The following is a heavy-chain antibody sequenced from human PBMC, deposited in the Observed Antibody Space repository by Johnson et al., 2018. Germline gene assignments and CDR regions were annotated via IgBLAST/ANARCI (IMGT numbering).Heavy chain of an antibody. V-gene: IGHV3-23*04. CDR2: ISGSGGTA. J-gene: IGHJ6*03. D-gene: IGHD3-16*01. CDR3: AKQGGGEGYYYNYMEV. Sequence: EVQLVESGGGLVQPGGSLRLSCAASGFTFNNYAMRWVRQAPGKGLEWVSGISGSGGTAYYADSVKGRFTISRDNSKKTVSLQMNSLRAEDTDVYYCAKQGGGEGYYYNYMEVWGKGTTVTVSS. CDR1: GFTFNNYA.